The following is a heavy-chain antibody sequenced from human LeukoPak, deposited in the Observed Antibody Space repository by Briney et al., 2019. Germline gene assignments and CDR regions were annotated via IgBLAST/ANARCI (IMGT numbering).Heavy chain of an antibody. CDR2: IWFDGSNK. CDR3: ARAAQYSSGWYFDY. J-gene: IGHJ4*02. Sequence: GRSLRLSCAASGFTFSAYGMHWVRQAPGKGLEWVAVIWFDGSNKYYADSVKGRFTISRDNAKNSLYLQMNSLRAEDTAVYYCARAAQYSSGWYFDYWGQGTLVTVSS. V-gene: IGHV3-33*01. CDR1: GFTFSAYG. D-gene: IGHD6-19*01.